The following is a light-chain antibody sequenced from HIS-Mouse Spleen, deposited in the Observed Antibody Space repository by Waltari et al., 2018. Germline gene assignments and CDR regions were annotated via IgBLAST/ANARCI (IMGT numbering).Light chain of an antibody. CDR2: EDS. V-gene: IGLV3-10*01. CDR1: ALQKKS. CDR3: YSTDSSGNHRV. Sequence: SYELPQPPSVSVSPGQTARITCPGAALQKKSAYWYQQKSGQAPVLVIYEDSKRPSGIPERFSGSSSGTMATLTISGAQVEDEADYYCYSTDSSGNHRVFGGGTKLTVL. J-gene: IGLJ2*01.